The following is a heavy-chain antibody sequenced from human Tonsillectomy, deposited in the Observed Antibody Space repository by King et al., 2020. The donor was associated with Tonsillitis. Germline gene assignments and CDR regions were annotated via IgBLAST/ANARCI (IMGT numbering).Heavy chain of an antibody. D-gene: IGHD3-3*01. Sequence: VQLQESGPGLVKPSQTLSLTCTVSGDSISSSSFYWRWIRQPAGKGLEWIGRIYTSGSTNYNPSLKSRVTMSVDTSKNQFSLKLSSVTAADTAVYYCARGYDFWSGIDYWGQGTLVTVSS. J-gene: IGHJ4*02. V-gene: IGHV4-61*02. CDR1: GDSISSSSFY. CDR3: ARGYDFWSGIDY. CDR2: IYTSGST.